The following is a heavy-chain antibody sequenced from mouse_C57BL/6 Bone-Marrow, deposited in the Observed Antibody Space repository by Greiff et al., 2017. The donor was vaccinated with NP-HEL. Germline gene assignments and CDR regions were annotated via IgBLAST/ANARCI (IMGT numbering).Heavy chain of an antibody. CDR2: IYPGGGYT. CDR1: GYTFTNYW. V-gene: IGHV1-63*01. Sequence: QVQLQHSGAELVRPGTSVKMSCKASGYTFTNYWIGWAKQRPGHGLEWIGDIYPGGGYTNYNEKFKGKATLTADKSSSTAYMQFSSLTSEDSAIDYYAICSPPIYDGYYEVVYYAMDYWGQGTSVTVSS. J-gene: IGHJ4*01. CDR3: AICSPPIYDGYYEVVYYAMDY. D-gene: IGHD2-3*01.